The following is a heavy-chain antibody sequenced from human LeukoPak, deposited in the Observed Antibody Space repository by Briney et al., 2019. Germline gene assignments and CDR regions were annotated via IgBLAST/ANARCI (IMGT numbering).Heavy chain of an antibody. D-gene: IGHD3-22*01. CDR1: GFTFSSYS. Sequence: PGKSLRLSCAASGFTFSSYSMHWVRQAPGQGLEWVAVIWYDGSRSDYADSVKGRFTLSRDNSKNTLFLQMNSLRGEDTAVYYCTRDAADYFGSSASFDYWGEGTLVTVSS. CDR2: IWYDGSRS. V-gene: IGHV3-30*04. J-gene: IGHJ4*02. CDR3: TRDAADYFGSSASFDY.